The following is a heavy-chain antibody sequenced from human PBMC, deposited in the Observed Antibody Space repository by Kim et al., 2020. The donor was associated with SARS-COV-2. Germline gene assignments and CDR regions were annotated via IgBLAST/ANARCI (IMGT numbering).Heavy chain of an antibody. D-gene: IGHD3-22*01. V-gene: IGHV1-46*01. Sequence: ASVKVSCKASGYTFTSYYMHWVRQAPGQGLEWMGIINPSGGSTSYAQKFQGRVTMTRDTSTSTVYMELSSLRSEDTAVYYCARALYYYDSSGYWSDYYYYYGMDVWGQGTTVTVSS. J-gene: IGHJ6*02. CDR2: INPSGGST. CDR3: ARALYYYDSSGYWSDYYYYYGMDV. CDR1: GYTFTSYY.